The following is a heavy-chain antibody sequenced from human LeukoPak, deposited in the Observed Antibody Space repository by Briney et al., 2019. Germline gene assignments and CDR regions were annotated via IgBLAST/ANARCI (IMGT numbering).Heavy chain of an antibody. V-gene: IGHV1-69*04. J-gene: IGHJ2*01. Sequence: SVKVSCKASGGTFSSYVISWVRQAPGQGLEWMGRIIPILGIANYAQKFQGRVTITADKSTSTAYMELSSLRSEDTAVYYCARALAYCGGDCYSFYWYFDLWGRGTLVTVSS. CDR3: ARALAYCGGDCYSFYWYFDL. D-gene: IGHD2-21*02. CDR2: IIPILGIA. CDR1: GGTFSSYV.